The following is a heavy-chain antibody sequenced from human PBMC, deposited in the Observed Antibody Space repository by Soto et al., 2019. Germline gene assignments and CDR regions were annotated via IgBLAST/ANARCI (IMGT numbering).Heavy chain of an antibody. V-gene: IGHV3-30-3*01. CDR1: GFTFRSYA. CDR2: ISYDGSNK. Sequence: GSLRLSCAASGFTFRSYAMHWVRQAPGKGLEWVAVISYDGSNKYYADSVKGRFTISRDNSKNTLYLQMNSLRAEDTAVYYCARVWSGIYYYYGMDVWGQGTTVTVSS. J-gene: IGHJ6*02. D-gene: IGHD6-13*01. CDR3: ARVWSGIYYYYGMDV.